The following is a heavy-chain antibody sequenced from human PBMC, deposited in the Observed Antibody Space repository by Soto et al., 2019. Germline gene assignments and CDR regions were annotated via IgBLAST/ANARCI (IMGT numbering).Heavy chain of an antibody. CDR3: AKDGPSDTAMVKYYYYGTDV. D-gene: IGHD5-18*01. Sequence: SLRLSCAASGFTLDDYAMHWVRQAPGKGLEWVSGISWNSGSIGYADSVKGRFTISRDNAKNSLYLQMNSLRAEDTALYYCAKDGPSDTAMVKYYYYGTDVWGQGTTVTVSS. CDR1: GFTLDDYA. J-gene: IGHJ6*02. V-gene: IGHV3-9*01. CDR2: ISWNSGSI.